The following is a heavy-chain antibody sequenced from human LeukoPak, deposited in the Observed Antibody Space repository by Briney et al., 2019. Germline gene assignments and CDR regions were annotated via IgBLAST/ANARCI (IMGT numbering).Heavy chain of an antibody. CDR3: ARGLALEPGVSYYDSSGYYYATRCWFAP. V-gene: IGHV4-38-2*01. J-gene: IGHJ5*02. Sequence: PSETLSLTCAVCGYSISSGYYWGWIRQPPGKGLEWIGSIYHSGRTYYNPSLKSRVTISVDTSKNQFSLKLSSVTAADTAVYYCARGLALEPGVSYYDSSGYYYATRCWFAPWGQATLVTVSS. CDR2: IYHSGRT. CDR1: GYSISSGYY. D-gene: IGHD3-22*01.